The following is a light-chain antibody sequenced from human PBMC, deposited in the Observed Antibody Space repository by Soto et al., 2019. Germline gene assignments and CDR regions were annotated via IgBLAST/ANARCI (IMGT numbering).Light chain of an antibody. CDR3: QSYDSSNHQGV. V-gene: IGLV6-57*03. CDR1: SGSIASNY. CDR2: EDN. J-gene: IGLJ3*02. Sequence: NFMLTQPHSVSESPGKTVTVSCTRSSGSIASNYVQWYQQRPGSAPTTVIYEDNQRPSGVPDRFSGSIDTSSNSASLTISGLMTEDEADYYCQSYDSSNHQGVLGGGTKLTVL.